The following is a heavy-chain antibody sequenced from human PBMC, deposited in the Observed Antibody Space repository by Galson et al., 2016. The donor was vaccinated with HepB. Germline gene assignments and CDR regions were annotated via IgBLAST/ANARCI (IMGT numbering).Heavy chain of an antibody. CDR1: EFTFSNFD. CDR3: ARKNSLLYYKGH. D-gene: IGHD3-10*01. V-gene: IGHV3-23*01. CDR2: ISDSGDRT. J-gene: IGHJ4*02. Sequence: SLRLSCAASEFTFSNFDMSWVRQAPGKGLEWVSAISDSGDRTYYAQSVRGRFTVSRDNSKNTLYLQLNSLRAEDTAVYYCARKNSLLYYKGHWGQGTLVTVSS.